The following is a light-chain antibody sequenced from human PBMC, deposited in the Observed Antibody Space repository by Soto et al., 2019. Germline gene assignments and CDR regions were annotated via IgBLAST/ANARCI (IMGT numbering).Light chain of an antibody. Sequence: EIVMTQSPATLSVSPGETVTLSCRASQSVRTNLAWYQHKPGQSPRLLIYGASKRATIFPARFSGSGSGTEFTLTISSLQSEDFAVYYCQQYNNWPLTFGGGTKVDNK. CDR3: QQYNNWPLT. CDR2: GAS. CDR1: QSVRTN. J-gene: IGKJ4*01. V-gene: IGKV3-15*01.